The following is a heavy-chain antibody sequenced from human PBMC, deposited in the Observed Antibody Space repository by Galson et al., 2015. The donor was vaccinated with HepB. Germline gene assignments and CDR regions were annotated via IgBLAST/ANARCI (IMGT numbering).Heavy chain of an antibody. V-gene: IGHV1-3*01. CDR1: GYTFTSYA. CDR2: INAGNGNT. D-gene: IGHD2-15*01. CDR3: ARVGCSGGSCSYYYYMDV. Sequence: SVKVSCKASGYTFTSYAMHWVRQAPGQRLEWMGWINAGNGNTKYSQKFQGRVTITRDKSTSTAYMELSSLRSEDTAVYYCARVGCSGGSCSYYYYMDVWGKGTTVTVSS. J-gene: IGHJ6*03.